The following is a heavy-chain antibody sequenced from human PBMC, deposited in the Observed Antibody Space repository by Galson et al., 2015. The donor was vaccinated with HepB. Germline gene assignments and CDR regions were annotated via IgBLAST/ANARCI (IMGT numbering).Heavy chain of an antibody. V-gene: IGHV3-30*18. CDR2: ISHDGSDK. D-gene: IGHD6-19*01. J-gene: IGHJ4*02. CDR1: GFTFSSYG. Sequence: SLRLSCAASGFTFSSYGMHWVRQAPGKALEWVAIISHDGSDKFYADSVRGRLSISRDNTANALLLVMNNLRGDDAGVYYCAKDRWTRRVALGESDYWGQGTVVTVSS. CDR3: AKDRWTRRVALGESDY.